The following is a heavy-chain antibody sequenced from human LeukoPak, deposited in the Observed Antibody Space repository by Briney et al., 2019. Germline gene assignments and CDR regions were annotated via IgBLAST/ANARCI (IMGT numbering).Heavy chain of an antibody. J-gene: IGHJ3*01. V-gene: IGHV4-61*02. CDR2: IYTSGST. D-gene: IGHD5-12*01. CDR3: ARTVDTVATADAFDV. CDR1: GGSISRGSYY. Sequence: SQTLSLTCTVSGGSISRGSYYWSWIRQPAGKGLEWIGRIYTSGSTNYNPSLKSRVTISVDTSKDQFSLKLSSVTAADTAVYYCARTVDTVATADAFDVWGQGTMVTVSS.